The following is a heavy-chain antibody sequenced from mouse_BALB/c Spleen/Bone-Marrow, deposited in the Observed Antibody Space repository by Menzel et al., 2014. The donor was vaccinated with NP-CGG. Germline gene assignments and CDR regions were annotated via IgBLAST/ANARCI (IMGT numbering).Heavy chain of an antibody. V-gene: IGHV5-6*01. D-gene: IGHD2-4*01. Sequence: EVQRVESGGDLVKPGGSLKLSCAASGFTFSNYGMSWVRQIPDKRLEWVATISSGGTYTFYPDSVKGRFTISRDSTKNTLTLQMTSLKSEDTAMYYCARRRDYDYFDYWGQGTTLTVSS. CDR3: ARRRDYDYFDY. J-gene: IGHJ2*01. CDR2: ISSGGTYT. CDR1: GFTFSNYG.